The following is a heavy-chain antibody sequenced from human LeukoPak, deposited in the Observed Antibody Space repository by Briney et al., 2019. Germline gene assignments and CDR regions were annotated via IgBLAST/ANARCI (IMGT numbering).Heavy chain of an antibody. V-gene: IGHV4-34*01. Sequence: PSETLSLTCAVYGGSFSGYYWRWIRQPPGKGLEWIGEINHSGSTNYNPPLKSRVTISVDTSKNQFSLKLTSVTAADTAVYYCARGYTGYYYYYGMDVWGQGTTVAVSS. CDR2: INHSGST. J-gene: IGHJ6*02. CDR3: ARGYTGYYYYYGMDV. CDR1: GGSFSGYY. D-gene: IGHD1-1*01.